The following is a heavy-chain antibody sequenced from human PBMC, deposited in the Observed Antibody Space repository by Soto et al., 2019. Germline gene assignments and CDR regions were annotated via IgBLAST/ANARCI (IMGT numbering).Heavy chain of an antibody. V-gene: IGHV4-31*03. D-gene: IGHD3-22*01. CDR1: GGSISSGGYY. J-gene: IGHJ4*02. CDR3: ATDRPENYYDSSGYSGPAFDY. CDR2: IYYSGST. Sequence: SETLSLTCTVSGGSISSGGYYWSWIRQHPGKGMEWIGYIYYSGSTYYNPSLKSRVTISVDTSKNQFSLKLSSVTAADTAVYYCATDRPENYYDSSGYSGPAFDYWGQGTLVTVSS.